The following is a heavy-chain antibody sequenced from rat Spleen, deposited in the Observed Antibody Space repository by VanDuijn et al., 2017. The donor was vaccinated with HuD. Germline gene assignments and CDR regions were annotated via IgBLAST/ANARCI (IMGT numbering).Heavy chain of an antibody. Sequence: EVQLVESGGGLVQPGRSLKLSCAASGFTFSSFAMAWVRQAPKKGLEWIATITNTGGSTYYPDSVKGRFTISRDNAKSTLYLQMNSLRYEDTATYYCTREGAGPSYYSSYIGAFAYWGQGTLVTVSS. V-gene: IGHV5-46*01. CDR1: GFTFSSFA. CDR3: TREGAGPSYYSSYIGAFAY. CDR2: ITNTGGST. J-gene: IGHJ3*01. D-gene: IGHD1-2*01.